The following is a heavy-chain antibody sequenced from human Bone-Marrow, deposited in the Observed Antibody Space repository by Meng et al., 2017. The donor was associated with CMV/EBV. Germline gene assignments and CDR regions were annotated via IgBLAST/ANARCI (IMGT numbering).Heavy chain of an antibody. CDR3: ASLYCSSTSCYPNYFDY. V-gene: IGHV3-48*03. J-gene: IGHJ4*02. CDR1: GLDFRTYG. D-gene: IGHD2-2*01. Sequence: GESLKISCVTSGLDFRTYGMDWVRQAPGKGLEWVSYISSSGSTIYYADSVKGRFTISRDNAKNSLYLQMNSLRAEDTAVYYCASLYCSSTSCYPNYFDYWGQGTLVTVSS. CDR2: ISSSGSTI.